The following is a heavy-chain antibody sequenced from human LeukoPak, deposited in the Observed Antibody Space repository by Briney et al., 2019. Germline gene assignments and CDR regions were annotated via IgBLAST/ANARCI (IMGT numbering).Heavy chain of an antibody. J-gene: IGHJ4*02. V-gene: IGHV3-23*01. CDR2: IYGSGERT. CDR3: AKDVVPDSGWDLDY. CDR1: GFTFSTYS. Sequence: PGGSLRLSCAASGFTFSTYSMTWVRQAPGKGLEWVSSIYGSGERTFYADSVRGRFTASRDNSKNTLYLEINSLRAEDTAVYFCAKDVVPDSGWDLDYWGQGTLVTVSS. D-gene: IGHD6-19*01.